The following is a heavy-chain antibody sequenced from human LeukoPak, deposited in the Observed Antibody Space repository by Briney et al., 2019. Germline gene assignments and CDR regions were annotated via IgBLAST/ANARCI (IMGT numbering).Heavy chain of an antibody. J-gene: IGHJ4*02. CDR1: GFTFTGHT. V-gene: IGHV3-23*01. D-gene: IGHD3-22*01. CDR3: AIMHGYYDGSGYWVQ. Sequence: GGSLRLSCAASGFTFTGHTMTWLRQAPGKGLEWVSFITTSGATTSYADSVKGRFTISRDNPRNTLYMQMNSLRDEDTALYYCAIMHGYYDGSGYWVQWGQGTLVTVSS. CDR2: ITTSGATT.